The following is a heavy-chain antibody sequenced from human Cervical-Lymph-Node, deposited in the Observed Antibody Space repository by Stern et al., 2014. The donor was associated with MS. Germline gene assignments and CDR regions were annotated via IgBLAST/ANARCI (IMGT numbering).Heavy chain of an antibody. V-gene: IGHV3-30*04. D-gene: IGHD2-15*01. CDR2: ISNDGRNK. Sequence: QVQLGQSGGGVVQPGRSLRLSCAASGFMFSYYALHWVRQAPGKGLEWVAVISNDGRNKNYAESVKGRFTISRDNSKNTLYLQMNSLRPEDTAVYFCARPLGDCGGGTCYSDFDYWGQGTLVTVSS. CDR1: GFMFSYYA. J-gene: IGHJ4*02. CDR3: ARPLGDCGGGTCYSDFDY.